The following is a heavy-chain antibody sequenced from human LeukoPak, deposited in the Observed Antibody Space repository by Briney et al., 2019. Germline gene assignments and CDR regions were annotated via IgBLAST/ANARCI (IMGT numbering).Heavy chain of an antibody. CDR2: IWYDGSNK. Sequence: GRSLRLSXAASGFTFSSYGMHWVRQAPGKGLEWVAVIWYDGSNKCYADSVKGRFTISRDNSKNTLYLQMNSLRAEDTAVYYCARDGSGWYYFDYWGQGTLVTVSS. J-gene: IGHJ4*02. D-gene: IGHD6-19*01. CDR1: GFTFSSYG. V-gene: IGHV3-33*01. CDR3: ARDGSGWYYFDY.